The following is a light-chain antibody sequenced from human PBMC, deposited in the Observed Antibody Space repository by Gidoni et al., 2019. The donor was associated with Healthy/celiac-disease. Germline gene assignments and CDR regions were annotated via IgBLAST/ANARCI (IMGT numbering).Light chain of an antibody. V-gene: IGKV3-15*01. CDR3: KQYDNRPPYT. CDR1: QSVTKN. Sequence: ELVMTQSPGTLSVSPGERATLSCRASQSVTKNLAWYQQKPGQAPRLLIYDASTRAAGVPARFSGSGSGTEFTLTIDSLQSDDFAVYYCKQYDNRPPYTFGQGTKLEIK. CDR2: DAS. J-gene: IGKJ2*01.